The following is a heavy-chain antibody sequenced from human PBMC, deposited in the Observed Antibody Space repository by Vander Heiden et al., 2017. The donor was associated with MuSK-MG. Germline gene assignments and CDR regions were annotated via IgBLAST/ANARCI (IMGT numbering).Heavy chain of an antibody. J-gene: IGHJ4*02. Sequence: VQLVESGGGVAQPGGPLRRSCAASVLTLRGYWMHWGRQVPGKGLVGVSGINKDGTNTYYADSVKGRLTISRDNAKNTVYLQMNSLRAEDTAVYYCGTVFDFWGQGTLVTVSS. CDR1: VLTLRGYW. V-gene: IGHV3-74*01. CDR3: GTVFDF. CDR2: INKDGTNT.